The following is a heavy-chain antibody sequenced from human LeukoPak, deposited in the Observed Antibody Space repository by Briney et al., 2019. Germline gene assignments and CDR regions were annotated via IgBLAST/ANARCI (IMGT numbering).Heavy chain of an antibody. D-gene: IGHD3-22*01. CDR3: ASASSYYYDSSGYYFFDY. V-gene: IGHV4-34*01. J-gene: IGHJ4*02. Sequence: PSETLSLTCVVYGGSFSGYYWSWIRQPPGKGLEWIGEINHSGSTNYNPSLKSRVTISVDTSKNQFSLKLSSVTAADTAVYYCASASSYYYDSSGYYFFDYWGQGTLVTVSS. CDR2: INHSGST. CDR1: GGSFSGYY.